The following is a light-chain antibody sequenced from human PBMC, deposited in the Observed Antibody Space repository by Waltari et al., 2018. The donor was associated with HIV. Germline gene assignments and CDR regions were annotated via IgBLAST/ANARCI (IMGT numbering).Light chain of an antibody. Sequence: DIEMTQSPSTLSASVGDRVTITCQASQDISNYLNWYQLKAGIAPKLLIYDASNLETGVPSRFSGSGSGTDFTFTISSLQPEDIATYFCQQSDNLPLTFGGGTKVEIK. CDR3: QQSDNLPLT. J-gene: IGKJ4*01. CDR1: QDISNY. CDR2: DAS. V-gene: IGKV1-33*01.